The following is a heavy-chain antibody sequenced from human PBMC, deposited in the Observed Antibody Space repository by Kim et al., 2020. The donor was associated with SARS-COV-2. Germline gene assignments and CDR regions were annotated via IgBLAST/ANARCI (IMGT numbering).Heavy chain of an antibody. V-gene: IGHV4-59*01. CDR2: IYYSGST. D-gene: IGHD3-9*01. J-gene: IGHJ6*02. CDR1: GGSISSYY. CDR3: ARDARYPEGGMDV. Sequence: SETLSLTCTVSGGSISSYYWSWIRQPPGKGLEWIGYIYYSGSTNYNPSLESRVTISVDTSKNQFSLKLSSVTAADTAVYYCARDARYPEGGMDVWGQGTT.